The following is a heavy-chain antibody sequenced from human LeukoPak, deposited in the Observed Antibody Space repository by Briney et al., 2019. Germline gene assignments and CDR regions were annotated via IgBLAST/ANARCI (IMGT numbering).Heavy chain of an antibody. CDR1: GVSISSGDYY. J-gene: IGHJ4*02. CDR2: VYHSGST. D-gene: IGHD3-10*01. CDR3: ARAHGSLSVRLFDS. Sequence: YPSETLSLTCTVSGVSISSGDYYWSWIRQPPGKVLEWIGYVYHSGSTYYSPPLRNRVTLSVDTSKNQFSLKLSSVTAADTAVYYCARAHGSLSVRLFDSWGQGTLVTVSS. V-gene: IGHV4-30-4*01.